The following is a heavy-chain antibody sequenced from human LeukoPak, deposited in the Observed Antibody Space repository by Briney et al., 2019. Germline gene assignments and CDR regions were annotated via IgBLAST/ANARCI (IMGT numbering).Heavy chain of an antibody. J-gene: IGHJ4*02. D-gene: IGHD1-26*01. Sequence: GGSLRLSCAASGFTFSSCWMHWVRQAPRKGLVWVSRINNDGSSTSYADSVKGRFTISRDNAKNTLYLQMNSLRAEDTAVYYCVREVSGSSYFDYWGQGTLVTVSS. V-gene: IGHV3-74*01. CDR3: VREVSGSSYFDY. CDR1: GFTFSSCW. CDR2: INNDGSST.